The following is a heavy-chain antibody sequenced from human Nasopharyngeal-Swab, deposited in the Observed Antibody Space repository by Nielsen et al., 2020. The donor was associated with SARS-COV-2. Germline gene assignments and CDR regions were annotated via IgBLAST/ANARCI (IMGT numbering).Heavy chain of an antibody. CDR3: ARDQLDHPYDYVWGTYRYTYFDY. Sequence: GGSLRLSCAGSGFTFSSYWMSWVRQAPGKGLEWVATIKQDGSEKYSVDSVKGRFTISRDNAKNSLYLQMNSLRAEDTAVYYCARDQLDHPYDYVWGTYRYTYFDYWGQGTLVTVSS. CDR2: IKQDGSEK. CDR1: GFTFSSYW. J-gene: IGHJ4*02. D-gene: IGHD3-16*02. V-gene: IGHV3-7*01.